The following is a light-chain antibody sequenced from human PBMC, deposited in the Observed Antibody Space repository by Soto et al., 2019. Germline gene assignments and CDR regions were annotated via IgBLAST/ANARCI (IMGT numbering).Light chain of an antibody. CDR3: CSYAGSNTFA. V-gene: IGLV2-8*01. Sequence: QSVLTQPPSASGSPGQSVTIACTGTSSDVGGYNYVSWYQEHPGKAPKVIIYEVNKRPSGVPDRFSGYKSGNTASLTVSGLQAEDEADYYCCSYAGSNTFAFGTGTKVTVL. J-gene: IGLJ1*01. CDR2: EVN. CDR1: SSDVGGYNY.